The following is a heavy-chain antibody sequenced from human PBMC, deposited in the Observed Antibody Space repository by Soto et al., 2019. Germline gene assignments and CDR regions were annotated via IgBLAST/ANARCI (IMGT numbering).Heavy chain of an antibody. Sequence: PSETLSRTCTLSGGSVSSGSYYWSWIRQPPGKGLEYIGYLYYSGSTNYNPSLKSRVTISVDTPKNQFSRKLNSVTAADTAISCCARGQAFWTGYYRMPYFFDYWGQGTLVTVSS. D-gene: IGHD3-3*01. V-gene: IGHV4-61*01. J-gene: IGHJ4*02. CDR2: LYYSGST. CDR1: GGSVSSGSYY. CDR3: ARGQAFWTGYYRMPYFFDY.